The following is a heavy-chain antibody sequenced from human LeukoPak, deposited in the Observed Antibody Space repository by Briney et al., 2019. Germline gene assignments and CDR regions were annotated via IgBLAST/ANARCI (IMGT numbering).Heavy chain of an antibody. CDR2: IYPGDSDT. D-gene: IGHD3-9*01. CDR1: GYSFTSYW. Sequence: GESLKIFCKGCGYSFTSYWIGWVRQMPGKGLEWMGIIYPGDSDTRYSPSFQGQVTIFADKSIRTAYLQSRSLKASDTAMYYCAIFIQKTYYEILTGYYTAFDYWGQGTLVTVSS. CDR3: AIFIQKTYYEILTGYYTAFDY. V-gene: IGHV5-51*01. J-gene: IGHJ4*02.